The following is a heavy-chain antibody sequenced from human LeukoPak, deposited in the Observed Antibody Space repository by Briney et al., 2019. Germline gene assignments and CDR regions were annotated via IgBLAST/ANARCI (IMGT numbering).Heavy chain of an antibody. CDR2: ISSSSSYI. CDR1: GFTFDDYA. CDR3: ARDRLQYDY. V-gene: IGHV3-21*01. D-gene: IGHD6-25*01. Sequence: GGSLRLSCAASGFTFDDYAMHWVRQAPGKGLEWVSGISSSSSYIYYADSVKGRFTISRDNAKDSLYLQMNSLRAEDTAVYYCARDRLQYDYWGQGTLVTVSS. J-gene: IGHJ4*02.